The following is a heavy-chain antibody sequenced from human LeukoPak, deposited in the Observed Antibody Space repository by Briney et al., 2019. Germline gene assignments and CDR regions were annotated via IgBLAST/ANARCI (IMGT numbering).Heavy chain of an antibody. CDR2: IKQDGSDK. D-gene: IGHD5-18*01. CDR1: GLTFSRDW. V-gene: IGHV3-7*01. J-gene: IGHJ4*02. Sequence: PGGSLRLSCAASGLTFSRDWMSWVRQAPGKGLEWVAMIKQDGSDKYYVDSVKGRFTISSDNTKNSLNLQMNSLRAEDTAVYYCSTLYTAMVTNFGYWGQGTLVTVSS. CDR3: STLYTAMVTNFGY.